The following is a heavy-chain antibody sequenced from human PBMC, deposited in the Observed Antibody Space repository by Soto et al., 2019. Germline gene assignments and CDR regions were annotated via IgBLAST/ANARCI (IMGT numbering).Heavy chain of an antibody. V-gene: IGHV3-30*18. CDR1: GFIFSNYA. Sequence: GGSLRLSCAVSGFIFSNYAMHWVRQAPGKGLERVAVISKDGSNKYYGDFVKGRFIISRDSSKNTLDLQMNSLREEDTAVYYCAKETGPQGGFDYWGQGALVTVSS. J-gene: IGHJ4*02. CDR3: AKETGPQGGFDY. D-gene: IGHD3-9*01. CDR2: ISKDGSNK.